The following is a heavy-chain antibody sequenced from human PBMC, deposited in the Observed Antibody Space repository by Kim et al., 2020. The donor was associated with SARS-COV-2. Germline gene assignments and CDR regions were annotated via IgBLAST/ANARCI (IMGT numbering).Heavy chain of an antibody. D-gene: IGHD6-19*01. V-gene: IGHV1-2*02. Sequence: ASVKVSCKASGYTFTGYYMHWVRQAPGQGLEWMGWINPNSGGTNYAQKFQGRVTMTRDTSISTAYMELSRLRSDDTAVYYCARDVGYSSGKRHYYYGMDVWGQGTTVTVSS. CDR3: ARDVGYSSGKRHYYYGMDV. CDR1: GYTFTGYY. J-gene: IGHJ6*02. CDR2: INPNSGGT.